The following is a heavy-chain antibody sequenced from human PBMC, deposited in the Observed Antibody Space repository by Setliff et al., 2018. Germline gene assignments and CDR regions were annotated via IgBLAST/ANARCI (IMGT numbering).Heavy chain of an antibody. J-gene: IGHJ4*02. CDR2: IHPWGGSSEST. D-gene: IGHD1-26*01. CDR3: ARGLHSGTYWGTRPLGLDY. CDR1: GGSINNYY. Sequence: KPSETLSLTCTVSGGSINNYYWSWIRQSPGKGLEWIGYIHPWGGSSESTNYSPSLKSRITISLDKSKSQFSLKLTSVTVADTAVYYCARGLHSGTYWGTRPLGLDYWGQGSLVTVSS. V-gene: IGHV4-59*08.